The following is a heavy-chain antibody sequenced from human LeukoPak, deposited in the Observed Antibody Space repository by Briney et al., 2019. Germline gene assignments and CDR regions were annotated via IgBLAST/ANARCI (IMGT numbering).Heavy chain of an antibody. CDR3: ARLDTAMATLDY. Sequence: GGSLRLXCAASGFTFSSYAMSWVRQAPGKGLEWVSAISGSGGSTYYADSVKGRFTISRDNSKNTLYLQMNSLRAEDTAVYYCARLDTAMATLDYWGQGTLVTVSS. D-gene: IGHD5-18*01. CDR2: ISGSGGST. J-gene: IGHJ4*02. CDR1: GFTFSSYA. V-gene: IGHV3-23*01.